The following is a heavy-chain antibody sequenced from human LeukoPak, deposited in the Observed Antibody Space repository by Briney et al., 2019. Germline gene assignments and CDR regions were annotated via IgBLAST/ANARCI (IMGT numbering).Heavy chain of an antibody. CDR1: GFTFSSYA. CDR3: AKIYYYDSSGYETGGY. Sequence: GGSLRLSYAASGFTFSSYAMSWVRQAPGKGLEWVSAISGSGGSTYYADSVKGRFTISRDNSKNTLYLQMNSLRAEDTAVYYCAKIYYYDSSGYETGGYWGQGTLVTVSS. D-gene: IGHD3-22*01. CDR2: ISGSGGST. J-gene: IGHJ4*02. V-gene: IGHV3-23*01.